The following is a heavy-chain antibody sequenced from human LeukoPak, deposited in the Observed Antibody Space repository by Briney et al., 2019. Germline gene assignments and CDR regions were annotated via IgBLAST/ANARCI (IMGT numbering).Heavy chain of an antibody. V-gene: IGHV4-61*02. D-gene: IGHD3-22*01. CDR2: IYTSGST. J-gene: IGHJ4*02. CDR1: GGSISSGSYY. CDR3: ARDNGIDSSAAPDY. Sequence: SETLSLTCTVSGGSISSGSYYWSWIRQPAGKGLEWIGRIYTSGSTNYNPSLKSRVTISVDTSKNQFSLKLSSVTAADTAVYYCARDNGIDSSAAPDYWGQGTLVTVSS.